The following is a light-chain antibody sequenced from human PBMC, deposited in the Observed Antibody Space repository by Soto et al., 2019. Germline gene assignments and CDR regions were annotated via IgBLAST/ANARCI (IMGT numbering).Light chain of an antibody. CDR1: SSDVGGYKY. CDR2: EVS. J-gene: IGLJ3*02. Sequence: QSALTQPPSASGSPGQSVTISCTGTSSDVGGYKYVSWYQQHPGKAPKLMIYEVSKRPSGVPDRFSGSKSGNTASLTVSGLQAEDEADYYCSSYAGRNNWVFGGGTKATVL. V-gene: IGLV2-8*01. CDR3: SSYAGRNNWV.